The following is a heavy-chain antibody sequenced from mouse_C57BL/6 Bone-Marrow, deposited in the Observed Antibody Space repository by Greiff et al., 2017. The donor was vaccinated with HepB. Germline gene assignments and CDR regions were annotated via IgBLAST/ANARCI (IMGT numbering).Heavy chain of an antibody. J-gene: IGHJ2*01. CDR1: GYGFTNYL. CDR3: AIRGYYGSSPHFDY. V-gene: IGHV1-54*01. D-gene: IGHD1-1*01. CDR2: INPGSGGT. Sequence: QVQLQQSGAELVRPGTSVKVSCKASGYGFTNYLIEWVKQRPGQGLEWIGVINPGSGGTNYNEKFKGKATLTADTTSSTAYMQLSSLTSEDSAVYFCAIRGYYGSSPHFDYWGQGTTLTVSS.